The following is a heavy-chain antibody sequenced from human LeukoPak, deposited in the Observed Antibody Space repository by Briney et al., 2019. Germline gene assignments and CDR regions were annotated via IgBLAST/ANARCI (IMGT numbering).Heavy chain of an antibody. CDR2: ISSSSSYI. CDR3: ARFNWNYHYFDY. V-gene: IGHV3-21*01. Sequence: GGSLRLSCAASGFTFSSYSMNWVRQAPGKGLEWVSSISSSSSYIYYADSVEGRFTISRDNAKNSLYLQMNSLRAEDTAVYYCARFNWNYHYFDYWGQGTLVTVSS. D-gene: IGHD1-7*01. CDR1: GFTFSSYS. J-gene: IGHJ4*02.